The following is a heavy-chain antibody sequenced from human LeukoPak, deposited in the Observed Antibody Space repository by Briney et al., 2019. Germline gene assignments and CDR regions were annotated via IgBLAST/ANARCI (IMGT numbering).Heavy chain of an antibody. V-gene: IGHV1-46*01. CDR2: IHPSVGST. D-gene: IGHD5-18*01. CDR1: GYTFTSYY. CDR3: VRSSYGLNPDY. Sequence: ASVKVSCTASGYTFTSYYMHWVRQAPGQGLEGMGVIHPSVGSTTYAQKFQGRVTMTWDTSTSTVYMELSSLRSEDTAVYYCVRSSYGLNPDYWGQGTLVTVSS. J-gene: IGHJ4*02.